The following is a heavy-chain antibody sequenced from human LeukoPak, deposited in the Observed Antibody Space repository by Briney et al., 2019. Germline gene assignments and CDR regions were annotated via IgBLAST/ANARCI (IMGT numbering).Heavy chain of an antibody. J-gene: IGHJ4*02. Sequence: GESLKISCKGSGYSFNSYWIGWVRQIPGKGLEWMGIIYPGDSETRYSPSFQGQVTISADKSISTAYLQWSSLKASDTAMYYCARRRQYSFHFDYWGQGALVTVSS. V-gene: IGHV5-51*01. CDR2: IYPGDSET. CDR1: GYSFNSYW. CDR3: ARRRQYSFHFDY. D-gene: IGHD2-15*01.